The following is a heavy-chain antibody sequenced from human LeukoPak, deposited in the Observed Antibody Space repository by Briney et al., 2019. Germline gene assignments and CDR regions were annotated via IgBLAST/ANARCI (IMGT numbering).Heavy chain of an antibody. CDR2: INPSGGST. D-gene: IGHD5-12*01. CDR1: GYTFTNYY. CDR3: ARGRGGYEGGFDY. J-gene: IGHJ4*02. V-gene: IGHV1-46*01. Sequence: ASVKVSCKASGYTFTNYYIHWLRQAPGQGLEWMGIINPSGGSTSYAQKFQGRVTMTRDMSTSTVYMEVSSLRSEDTAVYYCARGRGGYEGGFDYWGQGTLVTVSS.